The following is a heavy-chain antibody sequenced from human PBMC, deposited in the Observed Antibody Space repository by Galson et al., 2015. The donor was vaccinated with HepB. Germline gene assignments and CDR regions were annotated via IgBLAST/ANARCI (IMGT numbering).Heavy chain of an antibody. V-gene: IGHV3-30*18. CDR2: ISYDGSNK. CDR1: GFTFSSYG. Sequence: SLRLSCAASGFTFSSYGMHWVRQAPGKGLEWVAVISYDGSNKYYADSVKGRFTISRDNSKNTLYLQMNSLRAEDTAVYYCAKEGGSFPRFGLLFDYWGQGTLVTVSS. CDR3: AKEGGSFPRFGLLFDY. J-gene: IGHJ4*02. D-gene: IGHD1-26*01.